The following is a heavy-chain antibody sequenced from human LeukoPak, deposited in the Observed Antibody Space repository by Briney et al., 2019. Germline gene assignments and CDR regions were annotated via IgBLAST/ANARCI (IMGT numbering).Heavy chain of an antibody. CDR3: ATPPVTTSY. V-gene: IGHV3-33*08. D-gene: IGHD4-17*01. J-gene: IGHJ4*02. CDR1: GFTFSSYA. CDR2: IWYDGSNK. Sequence: GGSLRLSCAASGFTFSSYAMHWVRQAPGKGLEWVAVIWYDGSNKYYADSVKGRFTISRDNSKNTLYLQMNSLRAEDTAVYYCATPPVTTSYWGQGTLVTVSS.